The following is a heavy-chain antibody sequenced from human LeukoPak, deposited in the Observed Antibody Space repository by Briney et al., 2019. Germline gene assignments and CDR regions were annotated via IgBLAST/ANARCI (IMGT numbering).Heavy chain of an antibody. Sequence: GGSQSLSCRATGFPFTRSILHQVRQAPGKGLEWVSYISSSTTIYYADSVRGRFTISINNAKISLYLQMNSLRDEDTAVYYSTSVRIFDQWGQGTLVTVSS. J-gene: IGHJ4*02. V-gene: IGHV3-48*02. D-gene: IGHD2-15*01. CDR2: ISSSTTI. CDR3: TSVRIFDQ. CDR1: GFPFTRSI.